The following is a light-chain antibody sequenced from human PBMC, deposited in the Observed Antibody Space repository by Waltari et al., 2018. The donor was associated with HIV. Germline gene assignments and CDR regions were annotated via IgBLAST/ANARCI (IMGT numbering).Light chain of an antibody. Sequence: QSALTQPPSVSGSPGPSVTISCPATSSAVGIYNHVSCSHQPPGTAPKLIIYEVSNRPSGVPDRFSGSKSGNTASLTISGLQAEDEADYYCSLYTSSSTVVFGGGTKVTVL. J-gene: IGLJ2*01. CDR3: SLYTSSSTVV. CDR2: EVS. CDR1: SSAVGIYNH. V-gene: IGLV2-18*01.